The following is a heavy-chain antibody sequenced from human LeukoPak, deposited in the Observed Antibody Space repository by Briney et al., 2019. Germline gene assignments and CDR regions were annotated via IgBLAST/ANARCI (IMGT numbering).Heavy chain of an antibody. D-gene: IGHD3-22*01. J-gene: IGHJ4*02. CDR1: GGSFSGYY. Sequence: PSETLSLTCAVYGGSFSGYYWSWIRQPPGKGLEWIGEINHSGSTNYNPSLKSRVTISVDTSKNQFSLKLSSVTAADTAVYYCARVYYYDSSGYYYVIRPYYFDYWGQGTLVTVSS. CDR2: INHSGST. CDR3: ARVYYYDSSGYYYVIRPYYFDY. V-gene: IGHV4-34*01.